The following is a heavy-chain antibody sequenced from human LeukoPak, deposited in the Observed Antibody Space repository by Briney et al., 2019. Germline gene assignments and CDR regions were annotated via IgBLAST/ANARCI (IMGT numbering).Heavy chain of an antibody. CDR2: ISAYNGNT. V-gene: IGHV1-18*01. CDR1: GYTFTSYG. Sequence: RASVKVSCKASGYTFTSYGISWVRQAPGQGLEWMGWISAYNGNTNYAQKLQGRVTMTTDTSTSTAYMELRSLRSDDTAVYYCARANSSWRSYYYYMDVWGKGTTVTVSS. D-gene: IGHD6-13*01. CDR3: ARANSSWRSYYYYMDV. J-gene: IGHJ6*03.